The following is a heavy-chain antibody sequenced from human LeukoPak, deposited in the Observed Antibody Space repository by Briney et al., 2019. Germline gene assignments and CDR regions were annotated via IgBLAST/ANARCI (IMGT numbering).Heavy chain of an antibody. CDR3: ARNLLTGIVVVISDY. CDR1: GYTFTGYY. D-gene: IGHD3-22*01. J-gene: IGHJ4*02. V-gene: IGHV1-2*02. Sequence: ASVKVSCKASGYTFTGYYMHWVRQAPGQGLEWMGWINPNSGGTNYAQKFQGRVTMTRDTSISTAYMELSRLRSDDTAVYYCARNLLTGIVVVISDYWGQGTLVTVSS. CDR2: INPNSGGT.